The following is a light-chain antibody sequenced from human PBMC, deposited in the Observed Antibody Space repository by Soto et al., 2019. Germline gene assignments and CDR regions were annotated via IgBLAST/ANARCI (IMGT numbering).Light chain of an antibody. CDR3: AAWDDSRSGWV. J-gene: IGLJ3*02. CDR1: SSNIGSNF. Sequence: QSVLTQPPSASGTPGQRVTISCSGSSSNIGSNFVYWYQQFPGTAPKLLIYRNNQRPSGVPDRFSGSKSGTSASLAISGLPSEDEADYYWAAWDDSRSGWVFGGGTKLTVL. CDR2: RNN. V-gene: IGLV1-47*01.